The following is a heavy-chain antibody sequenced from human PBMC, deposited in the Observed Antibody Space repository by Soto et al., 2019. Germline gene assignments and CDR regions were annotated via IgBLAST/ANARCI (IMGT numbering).Heavy chain of an antibody. CDR1: GGSISSGDYY. Sequence: SETLSLTCTVSGGSISSGDYYWSWIRQPPGKGLEWIGYIYYSGSTYYNPSLKSRVTISVDTSKNQFSLKLSSVTAADTAVYYCARVVPAALFAEYYFDYWGQGTLVTVSS. D-gene: IGHD2-2*01. CDR3: ARVVPAALFAEYYFDY. J-gene: IGHJ4*02. CDR2: IYYSGST. V-gene: IGHV4-30-4*01.